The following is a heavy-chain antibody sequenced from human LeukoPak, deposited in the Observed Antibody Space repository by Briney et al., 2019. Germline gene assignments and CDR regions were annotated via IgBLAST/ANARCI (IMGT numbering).Heavy chain of an antibody. J-gene: IGHJ4*02. D-gene: IGHD3-22*01. Sequence: GGSLRLSCAASGFTFDDYAMPWVRQAPGKGLEWVSGISWNSGSTYYADSVKGRFTISRDNSKNTLYLQMNSLRAEDTAVYYCAKKSSLRGYYYDSSGYPDYWGQGTLVTVSS. CDR2: ISWNSGST. CDR3: AKKSSLRGYYYDSSGYPDY. CDR1: GFTFDDYA. V-gene: IGHV3-23*01.